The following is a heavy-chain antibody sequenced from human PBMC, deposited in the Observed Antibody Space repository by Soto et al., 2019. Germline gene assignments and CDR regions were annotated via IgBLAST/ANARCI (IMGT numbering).Heavy chain of an antibody. J-gene: IGHJ4*02. CDR3: ATTSGSFPY. Sequence: QCVRCTVAGDSISSGYYWGWIRQPPGKGLEWIGSIYHSGRTYYNPSLKSRLTISLDTSKNQFSLKLTSVTAADTALYFCATTSGSFPYWGQGTLVTVSS. CDR2: IYHSGRT. CDR1: GDSISSGYY. V-gene: IGHV4-38-2*02. D-gene: IGHD1-26*01.